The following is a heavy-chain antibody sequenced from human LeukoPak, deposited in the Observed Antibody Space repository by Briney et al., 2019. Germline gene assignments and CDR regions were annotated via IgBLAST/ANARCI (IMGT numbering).Heavy chain of an antibody. Sequence: PGRSLRLSCAASGFTFDDYAMHWVRQAPGKGLEWVSGISWNGGTIKYADSVKGRFTVSRDNAMSSLYLQMNNLRAEDTGVYYCVRDRGHCKGRICYTVLDNWGQGTLVTVSS. J-gene: IGHJ4*02. D-gene: IGHD2-2*02. CDR1: GFTFDDYA. V-gene: IGHV3-9*01. CDR3: VRDRGHCKGRICYTVLDN. CDR2: ISWNGGTI.